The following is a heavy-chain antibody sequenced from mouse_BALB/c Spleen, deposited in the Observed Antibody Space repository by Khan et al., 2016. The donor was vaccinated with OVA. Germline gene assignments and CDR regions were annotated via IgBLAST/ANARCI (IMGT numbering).Heavy chain of an antibody. CDR1: GYSITSDYA. CDR2: ISYSGST. Sequence: EVQLQESGPGLLKPSQSLSLTCTVTGYSITSDYAWNWIRQFPGNKLEWMVYISYSGSTNYCPSLRSRTSITRDTSKNQFFLLLNSVTTEDTATDYYASGRVLLRYPDYFDDWGQGTTLTVSS. CDR3: ASGRVLLRYPDYFDD. J-gene: IGHJ2*01. D-gene: IGHD1-1*01. V-gene: IGHV3-2*02.